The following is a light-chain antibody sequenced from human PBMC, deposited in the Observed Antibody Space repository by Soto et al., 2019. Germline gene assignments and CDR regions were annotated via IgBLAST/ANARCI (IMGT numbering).Light chain of an antibody. V-gene: IGKV4-1*01. J-gene: IGKJ2*01. CDR1: QSVLYSSNNKNY. CDR2: WAS. CDR3: QQYYDTRT. Sequence: DIVMTQSPDSLAMSLGERATINCKSSQSVLYSSNNKNYLAWYQQKPGQPPKLLIHWASTRESGVPDRFSGSGSGTDFTLTISSLQAEDVAVYYCQQYYDTRTFGQGTKLEIK.